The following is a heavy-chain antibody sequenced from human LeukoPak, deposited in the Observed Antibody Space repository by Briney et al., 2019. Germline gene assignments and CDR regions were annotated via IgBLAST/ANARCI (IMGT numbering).Heavy chain of an antibody. D-gene: IGHD6-19*01. Sequence: GGSLRLSCAASGFTFSSYSMNWVRQAPGKGLEWVSSISSSSSYIYYADSVKGRFTISRDNAKNSLYLQMYSLRAEDTAVYYCARAYSSGWLSAYDYWGQGTLVTVSS. CDR1: GFTFSSYS. V-gene: IGHV3-21*01. J-gene: IGHJ4*02. CDR2: ISSSSSYI. CDR3: ARAYSSGWLSAYDY.